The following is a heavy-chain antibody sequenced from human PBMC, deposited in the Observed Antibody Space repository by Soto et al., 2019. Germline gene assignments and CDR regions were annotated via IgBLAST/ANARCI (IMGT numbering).Heavy chain of an antibody. CDR1: GFTFSSSG. CDR3: AKDQSPNWGSPYFDY. Sequence: GGSLRLSCAASGFTFSSSGMHWVRQAPGKGLEWVAVISYDGSNKYYADSVKGRFTISRDNSKNTLYLQMNSLRAEDTAVYYCAKDQSPNWGSPYFDYWGQGTLVTVSS. J-gene: IGHJ4*02. V-gene: IGHV3-30*18. D-gene: IGHD7-27*01. CDR2: ISYDGSNK.